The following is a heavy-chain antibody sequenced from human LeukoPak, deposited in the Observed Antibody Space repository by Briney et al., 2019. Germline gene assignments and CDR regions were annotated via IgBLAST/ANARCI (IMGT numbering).Heavy chain of an antibody. CDR1: GFTFSRYD. CDR2: IGTAGDT. CDR3: ARGLAMVRGVMSCYMDV. V-gene: IGHV3-13*01. D-gene: IGHD3-10*01. Sequence: GGSLRLSCAASGFTFSRYDMHWVRQATGKGLEWVSVIGTAGDTYYPGSVKGRFTISRENAKNSLYLQMNSLRAGDTAVYYCARGLAMVRGVMSCYMDVWGKGTTVTVSS. J-gene: IGHJ6*03.